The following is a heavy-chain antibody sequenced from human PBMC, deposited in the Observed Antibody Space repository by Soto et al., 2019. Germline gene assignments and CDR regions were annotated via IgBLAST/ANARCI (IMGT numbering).Heavy chain of an antibody. CDR1: GFSFTTSGVN. CDR2: IFWNDDK. D-gene: IGHD4-17*01. V-gene: IGHV2-5*01. CDR3: ARGYTYDFDY. J-gene: IGHJ4*02. Sequence: QITLKESGPTLVKPTQPLTLTCTFSGFSFTTSGVNVGWIRQPPGKALEWLALIFWNDDKRYSPSLKSRLTITKDTSRNQVVLTMTNMDPVDTATYYCARGYTYDFDYWGQGTLVTVSS.